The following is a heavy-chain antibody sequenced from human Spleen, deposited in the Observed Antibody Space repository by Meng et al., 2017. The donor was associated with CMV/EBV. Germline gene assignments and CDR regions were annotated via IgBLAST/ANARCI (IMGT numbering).Heavy chain of an antibody. CDR2: ITSTRTYI. J-gene: IGHJ6*02. CDR3: ARGRLPAAIFDSGMDV. V-gene: IGHV3-21*01. D-gene: IGHD2-2*01. Sequence: GESLKISCAASGFTFRIYSMNWVRLAPGKGLEWVSSITSTRTYIFYADSVKGRFTISRDNAKNSLFLQMNSLRAEDTAVYFCARGRLPAAIFDSGMDVWGQGTPVTVSS. CDR1: GFTFRIYS.